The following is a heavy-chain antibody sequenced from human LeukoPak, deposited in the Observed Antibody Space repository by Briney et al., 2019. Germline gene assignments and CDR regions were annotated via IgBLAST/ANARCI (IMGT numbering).Heavy chain of an antibody. CDR1: GYTFTGYY. J-gene: IGHJ4*02. CDR2: INPNSGGT. CDR3: ARQAGYSSSWYGD. Sequence: ASVKVSCKASGYTFTGYYMHWVRQAPGQGLEWMGWINPNSGGTNYAQKFQGRVTMTRDTSISTAYMELSRLRSDDTAVYYCARQAGYSSSWYGDWGQGTVVTVSS. D-gene: IGHD6-13*01. V-gene: IGHV1-2*02.